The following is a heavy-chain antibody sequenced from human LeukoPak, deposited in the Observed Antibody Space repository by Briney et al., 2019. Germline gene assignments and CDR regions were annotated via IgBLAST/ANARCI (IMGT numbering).Heavy chain of an antibody. CDR2: MYSSGST. CDR3: ARPYYYDSRIDP. CDR1: GVSISSGDYY. Sequence: PSQTLSLTCTVSGVSISSGDYYWSWVRQPRGKGLEWIGYMYSSGSTYYNPSLKSRATISVDTSKNQFSLKLSSVTAADTAVYYCARPYYYDSRIDPWGQGTLVTVSS. J-gene: IGHJ5*02. V-gene: IGHV4-30-4*01. D-gene: IGHD3-22*01.